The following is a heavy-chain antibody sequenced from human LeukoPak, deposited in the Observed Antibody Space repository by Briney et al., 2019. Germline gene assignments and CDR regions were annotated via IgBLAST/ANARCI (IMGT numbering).Heavy chain of an antibody. CDR1: GFTFISYG. D-gene: IGHD6-13*01. V-gene: IGHV3-23*01. J-gene: IGHJ6*02. CDR2: ISGSGGST. CDR3: AKDPGFGSSWYNYYFYGMDV. Sequence: PGGSLRLSCAASGFTFISYGMSWVRQAPGKGLEWVSVISGSGGSTYYAVSVKGRFTISRDNSKNTLYLQMNSLRAEDTAVYYCAKDPGFGSSWYNYYFYGMDVWGQGTTVTVSS.